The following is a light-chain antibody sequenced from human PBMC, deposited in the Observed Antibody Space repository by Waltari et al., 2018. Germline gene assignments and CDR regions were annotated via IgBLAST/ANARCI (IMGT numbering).Light chain of an antibody. CDR1: TSDIGAYNL. CDR2: EAT. V-gene: IGLV2-23*02. Sequence: QSALTQPASVSGSPGQSITISCTGTTSDIGAYNLISWYQQYPGRVPKLIIYEATKRPSWVSDRFAGSKSGNTASLTISGLLAEDEADYYCCSYTGTATFLLFGGGTKLTVL. J-gene: IGLJ2*01. CDR3: CSYTGTATFLL.